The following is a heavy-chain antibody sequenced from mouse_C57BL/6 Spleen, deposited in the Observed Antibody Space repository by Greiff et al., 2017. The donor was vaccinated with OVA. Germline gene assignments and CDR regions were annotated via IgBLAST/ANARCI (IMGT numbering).Heavy chain of an antibody. J-gene: IGHJ1*03. Sequence: QVQLKQPGAELVKPGASVKLSCKASGYTFTSYWMQWVKQRPGQGLEWIGEIDPSDSYTNYNQKFKGKATLTVDTSSSTAYMQLSSLTSEDSAVYYCARRYDYGYFDVWGTGTTVTVSS. CDR3: ARRYDYGYFDV. CDR1: GYTFTSYW. CDR2: IDPSDSYT. V-gene: IGHV1-50*01. D-gene: IGHD2-3*01.